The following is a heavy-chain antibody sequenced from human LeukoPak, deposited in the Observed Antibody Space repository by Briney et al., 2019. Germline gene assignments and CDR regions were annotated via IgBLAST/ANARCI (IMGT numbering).Heavy chain of an antibody. Sequence: GASVKVSCKASGYTFTSYGISWVRQAPGQGLEWMGWISAYNGNTNYAQKLQGRVTMTTDTSTSIAYMELRSLRSDDTAVYYCAREAGRYCSGGSCYGMDVWGQGTTVTVSS. J-gene: IGHJ6*02. D-gene: IGHD2-15*01. CDR2: ISAYNGNT. CDR1: GYTFTSYG. V-gene: IGHV1-18*01. CDR3: AREAGRYCSGGSCYGMDV.